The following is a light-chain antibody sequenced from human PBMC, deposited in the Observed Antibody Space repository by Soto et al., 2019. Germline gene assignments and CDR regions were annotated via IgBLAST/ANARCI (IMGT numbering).Light chain of an antibody. CDR2: GAS. Sequence: EIVLTQSPGTLALSPGDRATLSCRASQSMGSNLAWYQQKPGQAPRLLIYGASTRATGIPARFSGSGSGTEFSLTISRLEPEDFAVYYCQQRSNWQGATFGGGTKV. V-gene: IGKV3D-11*03. CDR3: QQRSNWQGAT. CDR1: QSMGSN. J-gene: IGKJ4*01.